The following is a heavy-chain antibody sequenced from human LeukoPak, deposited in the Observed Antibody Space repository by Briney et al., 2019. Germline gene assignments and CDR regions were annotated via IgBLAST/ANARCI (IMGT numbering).Heavy chain of an antibody. CDR3: ASVVTTIREFDY. CDR1: GFTFSYYA. CDR2: ISYDGKNK. J-gene: IGHJ4*02. V-gene: IGHV3-30*03. D-gene: IGHD2-21*02. Sequence: GGSLRPSCAASGFTFSYYAMHWVRQAPGKGLEWVAVISYDGKNKYYADSVKGRFTISRDNSKNTLYLQMNSLRADDTAFYYCASVVTTIREFDYWGQGTLLTVSS.